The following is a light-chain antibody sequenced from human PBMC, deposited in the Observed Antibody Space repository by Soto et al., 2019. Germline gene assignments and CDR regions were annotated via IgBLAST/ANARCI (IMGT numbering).Light chain of an antibody. CDR2: GVS. V-gene: IGLV2-14*01. Sequence: QAVVTQPASVSGSPGQSITISCTGTNSDVGGYNHVSWYQQRPGEAPKLMIYGVSNRPSGISNRFSGSKSGNTASLTISGLQAEDEADYYCSSYTITNTLEVLFGGGTKLTVL. CDR3: SSYTITNTLEVL. CDR1: NSDVGGYNH. J-gene: IGLJ2*01.